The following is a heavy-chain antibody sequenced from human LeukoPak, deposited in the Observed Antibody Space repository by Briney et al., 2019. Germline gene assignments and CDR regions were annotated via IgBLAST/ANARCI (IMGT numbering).Heavy chain of an antibody. V-gene: IGHV3-23*01. CDR1: GFTFSSYG. Sequence: PGGSLRLSCAASGFTFSSYGMSWVRQAPGKGLEWVSAISGSGGSTYYADSVKGRFTISRDNSKNTLYLQMNSLRGEDTAVYYCAKRIFGEITIDYWGQGTLVTVSS. CDR3: AKRIFGEITIDY. J-gene: IGHJ4*02. D-gene: IGHD3-10*01. CDR2: ISGSGGST.